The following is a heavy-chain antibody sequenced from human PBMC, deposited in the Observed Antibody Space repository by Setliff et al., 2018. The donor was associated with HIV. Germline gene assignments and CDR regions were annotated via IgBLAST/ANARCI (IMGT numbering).Heavy chain of an antibody. CDR1: GGSISSGGYY. CDR2: IYYSGTT. CDR3: ARAPTGGGWFDP. V-gene: IGHV4-31*03. D-gene: IGHD7-27*01. Sequence: PSETLSLTCTVSGGSISSGGYYWSWIRQHPGKGLEWIGYIYYSGTTYYNPSLKSRVTISVDTSRKQFSLKLTSVTAADTAIYHCARAPTGGGWFDPWGQGTLVTVSS. J-gene: IGHJ5*02.